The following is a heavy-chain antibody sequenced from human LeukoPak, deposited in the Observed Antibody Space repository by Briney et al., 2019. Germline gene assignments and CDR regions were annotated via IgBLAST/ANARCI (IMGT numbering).Heavy chain of an antibody. CDR2: IYPGDSDT. CDR1: GYSFTTYW. CDR3: ARVSAVAGQGCDY. Sequence: ASVKISCKGSGYSFTTYWIGWVRQMPGEGPEWMGIIYPGDSDTRYSPSFQGQVTISVDKSISTANLQWSSLKASDTAMYYCARVSAVAGQGCDYWGQGTLVTVSS. D-gene: IGHD6-19*01. J-gene: IGHJ4*02. V-gene: IGHV5-51*01.